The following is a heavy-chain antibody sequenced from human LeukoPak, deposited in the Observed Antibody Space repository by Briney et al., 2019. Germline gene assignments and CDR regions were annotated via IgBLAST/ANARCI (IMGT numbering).Heavy chain of an antibody. Sequence: GRSLRLPCAASGFTFSSYAMHWVRQAPGKGLEWVAVISYDGSNKYYADSVKGRFTISRDNSKNTLYLQMNSLRAEDTAVYYCARDLLIRYFDWLMGDYGMDVWGQGTTVTVSS. D-gene: IGHD3-9*01. CDR3: ARDLLIRYFDWLMGDYGMDV. V-gene: IGHV3-30*04. CDR2: ISYDGSNK. CDR1: GFTFSSYA. J-gene: IGHJ6*02.